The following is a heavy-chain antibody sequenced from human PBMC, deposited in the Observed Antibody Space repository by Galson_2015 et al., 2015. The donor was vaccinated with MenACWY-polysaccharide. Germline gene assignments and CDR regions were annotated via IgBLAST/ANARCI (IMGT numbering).Heavy chain of an antibody. CDR2: INSDGSST. Sequence: SLRLSCAASGFTFSGNWMHWVRQAPGKGLVWVSRINSDGSSTGYADSVKGRLTISRDNAKNTLYLQMNSLRADDTAVYYCARKFRPYTSGSIPDYWGQGPLVTVSP. CDR3: ARKFRPYTSGSIPDY. CDR1: GFTFSGNW. J-gene: IGHJ4*02. D-gene: IGHD3-22*01. V-gene: IGHV3-74*01.